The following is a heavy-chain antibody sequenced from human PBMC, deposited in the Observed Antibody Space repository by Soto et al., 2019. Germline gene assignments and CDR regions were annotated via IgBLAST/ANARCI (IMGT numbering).Heavy chain of an antibody. D-gene: IGHD6-19*01. CDR1: GYTLTELS. V-gene: IGHV1-24*01. J-gene: IGHJ6*02. Sequence: ASVKVSCKVSGYTLTELSMHWVRQAPGKGLEWMGGFDPEDGETIYAQKFQGRVTMTEDTSTDTAYMELSSLRSEDTAVYYCATFAEVAGRYYYYGMDVWGQGTTVTVS. CDR3: ATFAEVAGRYYYYGMDV. CDR2: FDPEDGET.